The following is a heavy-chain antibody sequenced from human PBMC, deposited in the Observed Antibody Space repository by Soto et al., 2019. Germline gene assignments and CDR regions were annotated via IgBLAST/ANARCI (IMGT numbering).Heavy chain of an antibody. CDR3: ARGYSGRYDVGSH. J-gene: IGHJ4*02. V-gene: IGHV3-53*01. CDR2: IYSGGST. D-gene: IGHD1-26*01. CDR1: GFTVSSNY. Sequence: PGGSLRLSCAASGFTVSSNYMSWVRQAPGKGLEWVSVIYSGGSTYYADSVKGRITIYRDNYKNKLYLQMNSLRAEDTAVYYCARGYSGRYDVGSHWGQGNLVTVSS.